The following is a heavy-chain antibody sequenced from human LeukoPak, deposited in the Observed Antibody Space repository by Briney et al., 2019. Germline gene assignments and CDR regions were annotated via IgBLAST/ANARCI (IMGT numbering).Heavy chain of an antibody. D-gene: IGHD3-16*01. V-gene: IGHV3-23*01. CDR3: ARNQQLGGHSYYYYGMDV. Sequence: GGSPRLSCVGSGFTSIAYALTWARQAPGKGLEWVSGISGGGVTTYYADSVKGRFTISRDNSKNTLYLQMNSLRADDTAIYYCARNQQLGGHSYYYYGMDVWGQGTTVTVSS. CDR1: GFTSIAYA. CDR2: ISGGGVTT. J-gene: IGHJ6*02.